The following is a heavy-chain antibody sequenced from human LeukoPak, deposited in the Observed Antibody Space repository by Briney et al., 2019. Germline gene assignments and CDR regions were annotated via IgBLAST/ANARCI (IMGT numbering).Heavy chain of an antibody. CDR3: ARGRAEYSSGWFFDY. CDR2: INHGGST. D-gene: IGHD6-19*01. V-gene: IGHV4-34*01. Sequence: SETLSLTCAVYGGSFSGYYWSWIRQPPGKGLEYIGEINHGGSTKYNPSLKRRVTISVDTSKSQFSLKLSSVTAADTAVYYCARGRAEYSSGWFFDYWGPGTLVTVSS. CDR1: GGSFSGYY. J-gene: IGHJ4*02.